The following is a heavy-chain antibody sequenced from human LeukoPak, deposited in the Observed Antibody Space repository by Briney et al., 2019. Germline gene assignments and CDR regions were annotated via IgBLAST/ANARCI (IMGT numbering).Heavy chain of an antibody. V-gene: IGHV1-46*01. D-gene: IGHD2-15*01. Sequence: ASVKVSCKASGYTFTSYYMHWVRQAPEQGLEWMGIINPSGGSTTYAQKFQGRVIMTSDMSTSTVYMDLSSLRSEDTAVYYCARAPVTSCRGAFCYPFDYWGPGILVTVSS. CDR3: ARAPVTSCRGAFCYPFDY. J-gene: IGHJ4*02. CDR1: GYTFTSYY. CDR2: INPSGGST.